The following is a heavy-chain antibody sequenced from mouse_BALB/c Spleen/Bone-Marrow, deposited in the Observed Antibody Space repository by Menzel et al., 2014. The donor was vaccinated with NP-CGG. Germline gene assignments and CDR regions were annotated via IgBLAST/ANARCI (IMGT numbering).Heavy chain of an antibody. J-gene: IGHJ4*01. CDR2: IYPGDGDT. V-gene: IGHV1-80*01. Sequence: VQLVESGAETVRPGSSVKISRKASGYAFGNNWMNWMKQRPGQGLEWIGQIYPGDGDTNYNGKFKGKATLTADKSSSIAYMQLSSLTSEDSAVYFCHYFGSDYYVMDYWGQGTSVTVSS. CDR1: GYAFGNNW. D-gene: IGHD1-1*01. CDR3: HYFGSDYYVMDY.